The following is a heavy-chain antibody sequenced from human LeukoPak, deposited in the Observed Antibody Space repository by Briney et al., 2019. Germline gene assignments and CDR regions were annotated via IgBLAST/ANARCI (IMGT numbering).Heavy chain of an antibody. V-gene: IGHV3-48*01. Sequence: GGSLRLSCAASGFTFSSYSMNWVRQAPGKGLEWVSYISSSSSTIYYADSVKGRFTISRDNSKNTLYLQMNSLRAEDTAVYYCARFIYNRAVDYWGQGTLVTVSS. CDR2: ISSSSSTI. CDR3: ARFIYNRAVDY. J-gene: IGHJ4*02. CDR1: GFTFSSYS. D-gene: IGHD1-14*01.